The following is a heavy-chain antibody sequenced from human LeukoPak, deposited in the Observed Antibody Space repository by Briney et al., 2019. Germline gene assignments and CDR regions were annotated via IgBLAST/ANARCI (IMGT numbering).Heavy chain of an antibody. CDR2: IRSSIIYI. CDR3: ARDLIVVVPAARS. Sequence: GGSLRLSCAASGFTFSSYSMNWVREAPGEGLEWVSSIRSSIIYIYYADSVKGRFTSPRDNAKNTLYLQMNSLRAEDTAVYYCARDLIVVVPAARSWGHGTLVPVSS. J-gene: IGHJ4*01. D-gene: IGHD2-2*01. CDR1: GFTFSSYS. V-gene: IGHV3-21*01.